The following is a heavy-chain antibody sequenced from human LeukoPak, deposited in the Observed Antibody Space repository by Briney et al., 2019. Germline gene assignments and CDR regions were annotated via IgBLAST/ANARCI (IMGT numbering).Heavy chain of an antibody. CDR1: GGSFSGYY. Sequence: SETLSLTCAVYGGSFSGYYWSWIRQPPGKGLEWIGEINHSGSTNYNPSLKSRVTISVDTSKNQFSLKLSSVTAADTAVYYCARAPPRYCSSTSCYTRGTHWFDPWGQGTLVTVSS. CDR2: INHSGST. J-gene: IGHJ5*02. CDR3: ARAPPRYCSSTSCYTRGTHWFDP. D-gene: IGHD2-2*02. V-gene: IGHV4-34*01.